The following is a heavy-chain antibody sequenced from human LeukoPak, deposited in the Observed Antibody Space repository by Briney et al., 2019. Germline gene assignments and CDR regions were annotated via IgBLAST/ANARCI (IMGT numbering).Heavy chain of an antibody. Sequence: ASVKVSXKASGYTFTGNFMHWVRQAPGQGLEWMGLINPDSGGANYAQNFQGRVTMTTDTSTSTAYMELRSLRSDDTAVYYCARDLSNGMDVWGKGITVTVSS. CDR3: ARDLSNGMDV. CDR1: GYTFTGNF. CDR2: INPDSGGA. D-gene: IGHD2-8*01. J-gene: IGHJ6*04. V-gene: IGHV1-2*06.